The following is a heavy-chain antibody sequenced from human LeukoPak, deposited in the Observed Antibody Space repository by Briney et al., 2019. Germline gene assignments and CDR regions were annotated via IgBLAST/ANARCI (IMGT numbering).Heavy chain of an antibody. D-gene: IGHD1-26*01. CDR3: ARDPYSGSYGNYYYYFMDV. Sequence: SGGSLRLSCAASGFTFDDYTMHWVRQAPGKGLEWVSLISWDGGSTYYADSVKGRFTISRDNAKNSLYLQMNSLRAEDTAVYYCARDPYSGSYGNYYYYFMDVWGKGTTVTISS. CDR1: GFTFDDYT. J-gene: IGHJ6*03. V-gene: IGHV3-43*01. CDR2: ISWDGGST.